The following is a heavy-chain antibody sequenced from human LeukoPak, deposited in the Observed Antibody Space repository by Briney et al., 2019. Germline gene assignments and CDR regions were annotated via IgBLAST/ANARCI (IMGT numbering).Heavy chain of an antibody. J-gene: IGHJ4*02. D-gene: IGHD6-13*01. CDR2: ISYDGSNK. CDR1: GFTFSSYG. Sequence: GGSLRLSCAASGFTFSSYGMHWVRQAPGKGLEWVAVISYDGSNKYYADSVKGRFTISRDNSKNTLDLQMNSLRTEDTAVYYCARVRGSSSFDYWGQGTLVTVSS. V-gene: IGHV3-30*03. CDR3: ARVRGSSSFDY.